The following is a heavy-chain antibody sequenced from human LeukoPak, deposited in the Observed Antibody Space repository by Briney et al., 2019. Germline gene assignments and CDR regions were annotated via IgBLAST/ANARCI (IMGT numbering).Heavy chain of an antibody. Sequence: SETLSLTCTVSGGSISSGGYYWSWIRLHPGKGLEWIGYIYYSGSTYYNPSLKSRVTISVDTSKNQFSLKLSSVTAADTAVYYCARGLVEGSSATYCSSTSCPYNWFDPWGQGTLVTVSS. D-gene: IGHD2-2*01. CDR1: GGSISSGGYY. J-gene: IGHJ5*02. CDR3: ARGLVEGSSATYCSSTSCPYNWFDP. V-gene: IGHV4-31*03. CDR2: IYYSGST.